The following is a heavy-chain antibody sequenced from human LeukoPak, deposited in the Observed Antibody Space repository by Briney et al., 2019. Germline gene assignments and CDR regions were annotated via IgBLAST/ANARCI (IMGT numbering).Heavy chain of an antibody. V-gene: IGHV1-69*05. J-gene: IGHJ5*02. D-gene: IGHD3-22*01. CDR1: GGTFSSYA. CDR3: ARDRGTVVSPFDP. CDR2: IIPIFGTA. Sequence: SVKVSCKASGGTFSSYAINWVRQAPGQGLEWMGRIIPIFGTANYAQKFQGGVTITTDESTSTAYMELSSLRSEDTAVYYCARDRGTVVSPFDPWGQGTLVTVSS.